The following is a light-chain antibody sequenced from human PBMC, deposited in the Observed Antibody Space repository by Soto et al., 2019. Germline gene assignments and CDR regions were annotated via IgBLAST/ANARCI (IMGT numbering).Light chain of an antibody. CDR2: EDN. V-gene: IGLV2-23*01. CDR3: CSYIGIVV. CDR1: SSDIGSYNL. J-gene: IGLJ2*01. Sequence: QSALTQPASVSGSPGQSITISCTGTSSDIGSYNLVSWYQQHPGKAPKLMIFEDNKRPSGVSNRFSGSKSGNTASLTISGLQAEDEADYYFCSYIGIVVFGGGTKLTVL.